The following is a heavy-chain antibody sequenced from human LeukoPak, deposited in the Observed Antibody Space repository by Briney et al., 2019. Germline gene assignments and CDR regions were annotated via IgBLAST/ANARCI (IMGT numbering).Heavy chain of an antibody. CDR2: ISGSGGST. V-gene: IGHV3-23*01. CDR3: AKGLYYYDSSGPFDY. CDR1: GFTFSSYA. D-gene: IGHD3-22*01. Sequence: PGGSLRLSCAAYGFTFSSYAMSWVRQAPGKGLEWVSAISGSGGSTYYADSVKGRFTISRDNSKNTLYLQMNSLRAEDTAVYYCAKGLYYYDSSGPFDYWGQGTLVTVSS. J-gene: IGHJ4*02.